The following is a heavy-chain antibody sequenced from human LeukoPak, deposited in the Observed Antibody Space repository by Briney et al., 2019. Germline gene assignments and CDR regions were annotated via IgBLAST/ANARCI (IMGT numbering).Heavy chain of an antibody. CDR3: NTGGYYFDY. Sequence: GGSLRLSCAGSGFIFSNAWMNWVRQAPGKGLEWVGRVKSKYDGGTTDYAAHAKGRITISRDDSKNTVYLQMNSLKTEDTAVYYCNTGGYYFDYWGQGTLVTVSS. J-gene: IGHJ4*02. CDR2: VKSKYDGGTT. CDR1: GFIFSNAW. V-gene: IGHV3-15*01.